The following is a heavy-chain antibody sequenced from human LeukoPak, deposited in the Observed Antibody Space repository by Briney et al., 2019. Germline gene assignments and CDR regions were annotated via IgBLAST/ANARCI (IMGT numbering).Heavy chain of an antibody. CDR3: ARAGAVVDNWFDP. Sequence: ASVKVSCKASGYTFINYGINWVRQAPGQGLEWVGWITPYNGNTNYAQKLQGRVTMTTDTSTSTAYMELRSLRFDDMAVYYCARAGAVVDNWFDPWGQGTLVTVSS. D-gene: IGHD2-15*01. V-gene: IGHV1-18*03. CDR1: GYTFINYG. J-gene: IGHJ5*02. CDR2: ITPYNGNT.